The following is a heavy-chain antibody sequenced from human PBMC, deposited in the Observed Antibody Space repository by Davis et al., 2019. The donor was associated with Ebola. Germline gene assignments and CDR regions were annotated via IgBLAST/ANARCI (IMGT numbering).Heavy chain of an antibody. CDR2: INHSGST. J-gene: IGHJ4*02. CDR1: GGSFSGYY. D-gene: IGHD3-10*01. V-gene: IGHV4-34*01. CDR3: ARGHLGLLWFGELYYFDY. Sequence: GSLRLSCAVYGGSFSGYYWSWIRQPPGKGLEWIGEINHSGSTNYNPSLKSRVTISVDTSKNQFSLKLSSVTAADTAVYYCARGHLGLLWFGELYYFDYWGQGTLVTVSS.